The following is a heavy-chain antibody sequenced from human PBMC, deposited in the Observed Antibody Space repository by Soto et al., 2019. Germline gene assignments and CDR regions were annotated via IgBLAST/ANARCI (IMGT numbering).Heavy chain of an antibody. CDR1: GGTFSSYA. Sequence: QVQLVQSGAEVKKPGSSVKVSCKASGGTFSSYAISWVRQAPGQGLEWMGGIIPIFGTANYAQKFQGRVTMTADKSTSTAYMELSSLRSEDTAVYYCARESWSGQLVGYYYYYGMDVWGQGTTVTVSS. V-gene: IGHV1-69*06. J-gene: IGHJ6*02. CDR3: ARESWSGQLVGYYYYYGMDV. CDR2: IIPIFGTA. D-gene: IGHD6-6*01.